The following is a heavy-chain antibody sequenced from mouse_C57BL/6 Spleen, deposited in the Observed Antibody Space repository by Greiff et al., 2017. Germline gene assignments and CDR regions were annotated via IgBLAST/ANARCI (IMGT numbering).Heavy chain of an antibody. CDR1: GYTFTSYW. CDR3: ALGDYAWFAY. D-gene: IGHD2-4*01. V-gene: IGHV1-69*01. Sequence: QVQLQQPGAELVMPGASVKLSCKASGYTFTSYWMHWVKQRPGQGLEWIGEIDPSDSYTNYNQKFKGKSTLTVDKSSSTAYMQLSSLTSEDSAVYYCALGDYAWFAYWGQGTLVTVSA. CDR2: IDPSDSYT. J-gene: IGHJ3*01.